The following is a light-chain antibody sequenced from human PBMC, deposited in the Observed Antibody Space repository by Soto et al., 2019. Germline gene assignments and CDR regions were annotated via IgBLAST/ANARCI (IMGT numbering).Light chain of an antibody. CDR2: GAA. CDR1: QSVSNSY. Sequence: IAGTKCAIPLTQSPSTLSAPSCRTVQSVSNSYLAWYQQKHGQAPRLLMYGAATRANSIPARFSGSGSGTDLTITISSREHPDYVAYYCHQRSNRYSLTFGRGTKVDIK. CDR3: HQRSNRYSLT. J-gene: IGKJ1*01. V-gene: IGKV3D-7*01.